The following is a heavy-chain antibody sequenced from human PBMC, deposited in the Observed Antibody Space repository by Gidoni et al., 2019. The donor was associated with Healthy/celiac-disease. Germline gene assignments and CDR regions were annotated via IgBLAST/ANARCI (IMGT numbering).Heavy chain of an antibody. V-gene: IGHV4-30-4*01. CDR3: AREGLGPYYYYGMDV. CDR1: GGSISSGDYY. D-gene: IGHD6-19*01. Sequence: QVLLQESGPGLAQPSQTLSLTCTVSGGSISSGDYYWSWIRQPPGKGLEWIGYIYYSGSTYYNPSLKSRVTISVDTSKNQFSLKLSSVTAADTAVYYCAREGLGPYYYYGMDVWGQGTTVTVSS. CDR2: IYYSGST. J-gene: IGHJ6*02.